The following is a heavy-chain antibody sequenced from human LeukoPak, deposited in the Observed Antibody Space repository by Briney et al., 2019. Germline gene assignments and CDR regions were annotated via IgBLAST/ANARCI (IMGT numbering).Heavy chain of an antibody. CDR2: IKQDGSEK. CDR3: ARGQQLWSHYFDY. Sequence: GGSLRLSCAASGFTFSSYWMSWVRQAPGKGLEWVANIKQDGSEKYYVDSVKGRFTISRDNAKNSLYLQMNSLRAEDTAVYYCARGQQLWSHYFDYWGQGTLVTVSS. V-gene: IGHV3-7*01. J-gene: IGHJ4*02. D-gene: IGHD5-18*01. CDR1: GFTFSSYW.